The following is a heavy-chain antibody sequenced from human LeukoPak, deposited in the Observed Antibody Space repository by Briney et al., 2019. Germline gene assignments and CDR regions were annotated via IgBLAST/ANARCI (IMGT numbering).Heavy chain of an antibody. J-gene: IGHJ4*02. CDR2: FKSKTDGGTT. V-gene: IGHV3-15*01. Sequence: GGSLRLSCAASGFTFFNAWMSWVRQAPGKGLEWVGHFKSKTDGGTTDYAAPVKGTFTISRDDSKNTLYLQMNSLKTEDTAVYYCTTGYNYLAYWGQGTLVTVSS. D-gene: IGHD5-18*01. CDR3: TTGYNYLAY. CDR1: GFTFFNAW.